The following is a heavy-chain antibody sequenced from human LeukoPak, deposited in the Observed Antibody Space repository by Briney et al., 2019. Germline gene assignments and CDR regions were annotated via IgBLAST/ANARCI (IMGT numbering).Heavy chain of an antibody. Sequence: SVKVSCKASGGTFSSYAISWVRQAPGQGLEWMGGIIPIFGTANYTQKFQGRVTITADESTSTAYMELSSLRSEDTAVYYCAGDRIAVAGSGHSHDYWGQGTLVTVSS. CDR1: GGTFSSYA. V-gene: IGHV1-69*13. J-gene: IGHJ4*02. CDR2: IIPIFGTA. CDR3: AGDRIAVAGSGHSHDY. D-gene: IGHD6-19*01.